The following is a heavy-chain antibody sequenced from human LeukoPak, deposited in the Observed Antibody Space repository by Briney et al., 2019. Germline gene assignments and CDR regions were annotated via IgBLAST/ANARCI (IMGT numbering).Heavy chain of an antibody. Sequence: GESLKISCKGSGYSFASYWIGWVGQMPGKGLEWMGIIYPGDSDTRYSPSFQGQVTISADKSISTAYLQWSSLKASDTAMYYCARSPSGYYDSSGYYYYWGQGTLVTVSS. CDR3: ARSPSGYYDSSGYYYY. D-gene: IGHD3-22*01. J-gene: IGHJ4*02. V-gene: IGHV5-51*01. CDR2: IYPGDSDT. CDR1: GYSFASYW.